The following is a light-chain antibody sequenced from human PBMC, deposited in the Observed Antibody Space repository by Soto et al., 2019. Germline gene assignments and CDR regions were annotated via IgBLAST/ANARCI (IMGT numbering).Light chain of an antibody. CDR3: QQFNSYPT. V-gene: IGKV1-13*02. J-gene: IGKJ4*01. CDR1: QGISSA. CDR2: DAS. Sequence: AIQLTQSPSSLSASVGDRVTITCWASQGISSALAWYQQKPGKAPKLLIYDASSLESGVPSRFSGSGSGTDFTLTISSLQPEDFATYYCQQFNSYPTFGGGTKVEIK.